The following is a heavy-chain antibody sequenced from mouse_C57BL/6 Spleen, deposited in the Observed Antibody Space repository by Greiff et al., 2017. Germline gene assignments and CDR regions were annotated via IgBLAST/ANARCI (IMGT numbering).Heavy chain of an antibody. D-gene: IGHD2-4*01. CDR2: ISYDGSN. J-gene: IGHJ3*01. Sequence: EVQLQQSGPGLVKPSQSLSLTCSVTGYSITSGYYWNWIRQFPGNKLEWMGYISYDGSNNYNPSLKNRISITRDTSKNQFFLKLNSVTTEDTATYYCARGLRDWGQGTLVTVSA. V-gene: IGHV3-6*01. CDR3: ARGLRD. CDR1: GYSITSGYY.